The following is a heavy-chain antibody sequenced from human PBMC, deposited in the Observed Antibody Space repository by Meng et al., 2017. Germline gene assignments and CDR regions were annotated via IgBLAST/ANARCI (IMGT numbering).Heavy chain of an antibody. V-gene: IGHV4-31*03. Sequence: QAQPQESGPGLVKPSQTLSLTCTVSGGSISSGGYYWSWIRQHPGKGLEWIGYIYYSGSTYYNPSLKSRVTISVDTSKNQFSLKLSSVTAADTAVYYCVTAPITMVRGVIITKWFDPWGQGTLVTVSS. CDR1: GGSISSGGYY. D-gene: IGHD3-10*01. CDR2: IYYSGST. CDR3: VTAPITMVRGVIITKWFDP. J-gene: IGHJ5*02.